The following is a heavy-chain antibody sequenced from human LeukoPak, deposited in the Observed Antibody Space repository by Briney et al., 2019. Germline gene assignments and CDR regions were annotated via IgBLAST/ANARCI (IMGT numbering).Heavy chain of an antibody. CDR1: GFTFSSYW. V-gene: IGHV3-7*03. CDR2: IKQDGSEK. Sequence: GGSLRLSCAASGFTFSSYWMSWVRQAPGKGLEWVANIKQDGSEKYYVDSVKGRFTISRDNAKNSLYLQMNSLRAEDTAVYYCAKADRYSGSYFSDYWGQGTLVTVSS. J-gene: IGHJ4*02. CDR3: AKADRYSGSYFSDY. D-gene: IGHD1-26*01.